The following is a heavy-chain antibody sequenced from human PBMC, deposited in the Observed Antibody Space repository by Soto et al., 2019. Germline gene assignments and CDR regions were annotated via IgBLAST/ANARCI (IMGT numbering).Heavy chain of an antibody. J-gene: IGHJ3*02. CDR1: GGTFSSYA. CDR3: ARDARREYYYDSSGYYADAFDI. Sequence: SVKVSCKASGGTFSSYAISWVRQAPGQGLEWMGGIIPIFGTANYAQKSQGRVTITADESTSTAYMELSSLRSEDTAVYYCARDARREYYYDSSGYYADAFDIWG. CDR2: IIPIFGTA. V-gene: IGHV1-69*13. D-gene: IGHD3-22*01.